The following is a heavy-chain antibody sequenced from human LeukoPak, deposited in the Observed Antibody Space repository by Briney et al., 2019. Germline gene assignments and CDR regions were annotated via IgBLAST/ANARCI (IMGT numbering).Heavy chain of an antibody. CDR1: GYTFTSYY. D-gene: IGHD5-24*01. V-gene: IGHV1-46*01. CDR3: ARDRYGDGFAHFDY. J-gene: IGHJ4*02. CDR2: INPSGGST. Sequence: ASVKVSCMASGYTFTSYYMHWVRQAPRQGLEWMGIINPSGGSTSYAQRFQGRVTMTRDTSTSTVYMELSSLRSEDTAVYYCARDRYGDGFAHFDYWGQGALVTVSS.